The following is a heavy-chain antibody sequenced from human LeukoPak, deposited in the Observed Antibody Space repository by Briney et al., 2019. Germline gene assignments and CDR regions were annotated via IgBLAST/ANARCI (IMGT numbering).Heavy chain of an antibody. CDR3: ARPLKTHDYGDVWWFDP. CDR2: INPNSGGT. J-gene: IGHJ5*02. V-gene: IGHV1-2*02. CDR1: GYTFTGYY. D-gene: IGHD4-17*01. Sequence: ASVKVSCKASGYTFTGYYMHWVRQAPGQGLEWMGWINPNSGGTNYAQKFQGRVTMTRDTSISTAYMELSRLRSDDTAVYYCARPLKTHDYGDVWWFDPWGQGTLVTVSS.